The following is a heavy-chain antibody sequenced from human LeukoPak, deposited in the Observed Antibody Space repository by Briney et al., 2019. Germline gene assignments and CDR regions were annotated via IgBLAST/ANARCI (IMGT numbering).Heavy chain of an antibody. J-gene: IGHJ5*02. CDR2: IYYSGST. D-gene: IGHD4-17*01. CDR1: GGSISSSSYY. CDR3: ARAIEYGADAEDWFDP. V-gene: IGHV4-39*07. Sequence: PSETLSLTCTVSGGSISSSSYYWGWIRQPPGKGLEWIGSIYYSGSTYYNPSLKSRVTISVDTSKNQFSLKLSSVTAADTAVYYCARAIEYGADAEDWFDPWGQGTLVTVSS.